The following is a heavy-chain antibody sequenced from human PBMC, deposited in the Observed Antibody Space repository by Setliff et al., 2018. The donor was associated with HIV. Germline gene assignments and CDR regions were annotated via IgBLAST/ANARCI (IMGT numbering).Heavy chain of an antibody. CDR3: ATVWTAGSLFY. CDR1: GFTFSSFN. V-gene: IGHV3-48*01. CDR2: ISSSTSTI. D-gene: IGHD6-13*01. J-gene: IGHJ4*02. Sequence: PGGSVRLSCAASGFTFSSFNMNWVRQAPGKGLEWVSYISSSTSTIYYADSVKGRFTISRDNAKNSLYLQMNSLRAEDTAVYYCATVWTAGSLFYWGQGTLVTVSS.